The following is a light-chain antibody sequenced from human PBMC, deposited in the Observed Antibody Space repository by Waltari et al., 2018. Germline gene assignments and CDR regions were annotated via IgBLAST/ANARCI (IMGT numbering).Light chain of an antibody. CDR1: QNIQTF. CDR3: QQRSDWPPFT. V-gene: IGKV3-11*01. J-gene: IGKJ3*01. CDR2: DAF. Sequence: EIVLTQSPVTLSLSPGERATLSCRANQNIQTFLAWYQHRPGQPPRLLIYDAFYRATGIPARFSGSGSGTDFTLSISSLEPEDFAVYFCQQRSDWPPFTFGPGTRVDI.